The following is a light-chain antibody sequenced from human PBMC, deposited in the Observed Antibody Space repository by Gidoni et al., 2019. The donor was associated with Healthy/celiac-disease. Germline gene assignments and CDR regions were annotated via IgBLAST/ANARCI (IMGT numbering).Light chain of an antibody. J-gene: IGLJ2*01. CDR3: SSYTSSSTPVV. Sequence: QSALTQPASVSWSPGQSITISCTGTSSDVGGYNYVSWYQPHPGKAPKLMIDDVSNRPSGVANRVSGSKSGNTASLTIAGRQAEDEAEYYCSSYTSSSTPVVFGGGTKLTVL. CDR2: DVS. CDR1: SSDVGGYNY. V-gene: IGLV2-14*01.